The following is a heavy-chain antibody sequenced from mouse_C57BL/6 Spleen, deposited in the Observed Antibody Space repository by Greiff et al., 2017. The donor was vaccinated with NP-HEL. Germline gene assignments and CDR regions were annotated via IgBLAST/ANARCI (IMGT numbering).Heavy chain of an antibody. CDR3: ARSAYGNYPPDYAMDY. CDR1: GYTFTSYW. J-gene: IGHJ4*01. Sequence: VQLQQSGAELVKPGASVKMSCKASGYTFTSYWITWVKQRPGQGLEWIGDIYPGSGSTNYNEKFKSKATLTVDTSSSTAYMQLSILTSEDSAVYYWARSAYGNYPPDYAMDYWGQGTSVTVSS. CDR2: IYPGSGST. V-gene: IGHV1-55*01. D-gene: IGHD2-1*01.